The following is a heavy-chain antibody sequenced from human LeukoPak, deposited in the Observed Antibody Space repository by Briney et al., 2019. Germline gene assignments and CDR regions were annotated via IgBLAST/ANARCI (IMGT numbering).Heavy chain of an antibody. CDR3: AREDAIAAIHYYYYYGMDA. D-gene: IGHD6-25*01. CDR2: ISAYNGNT. Sequence: ASVKVSCKASGYTFTSYGISWVRQAPGQGLEWMGWISAYNGNTNYAQKLQGRVTMTTDTSTSTAYMELRSLRSDDTAVYYCAREDAIAAIHYYYYYGMDAWGQGTTVTVSS. J-gene: IGHJ6*02. CDR1: GYTFTSYG. V-gene: IGHV1-18*01.